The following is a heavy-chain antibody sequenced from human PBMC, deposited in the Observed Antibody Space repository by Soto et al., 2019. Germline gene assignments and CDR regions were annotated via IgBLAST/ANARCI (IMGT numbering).Heavy chain of an antibody. D-gene: IGHD3-9*01. Sequence: QVQLVQSGAEVKKPGASVKVSCKASDFSSLSYGFSWVRQAPGEGLEWMGCISGPNGNTNYALKFQGRVPMTTDTSTITGYMGLSSLRLDDTPVYYCARDRYDTTTGYHLGADYWGQGTLVTVSS. J-gene: IGHJ4*02. V-gene: IGHV1-18*01. CDR1: DFSSLSYG. CDR2: ISGPNGNT. CDR3: ARDRYDTTTGYHLGADY.